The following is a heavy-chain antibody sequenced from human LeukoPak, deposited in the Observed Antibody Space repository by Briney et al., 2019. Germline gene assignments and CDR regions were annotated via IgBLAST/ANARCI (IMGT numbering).Heavy chain of an antibody. D-gene: IGHD5-18*01. CDR2: INPNSGGT. Sequence: ASVKVSCKASGYTFTGYYMHWVRQAPGQGLEWMGWINPNSGGTNFAQNFQGRVTMTRDTSISTAYMELSRLRSDDTAVYYCARERVWYSYGHKTWWFDPWGQGTLVTVSS. CDR1: GYTFTGYY. CDR3: ARERVWYSYGHKTWWFDP. V-gene: IGHV1-2*02. J-gene: IGHJ5*02.